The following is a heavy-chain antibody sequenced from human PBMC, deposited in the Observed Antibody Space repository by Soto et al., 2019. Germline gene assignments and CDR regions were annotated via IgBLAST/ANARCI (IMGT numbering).Heavy chain of an antibody. D-gene: IGHD2-21*02. Sequence: QVQLVQSGAEVKKPGASVKVSCKASGYTFTSYDINWVRQATGQGLEWMGWTNPNSGNTGYAQKFQGRVTMTRNTSISTAYMELSSLRSEDTAVYYCARGAPYCGGDCLNFDYWGQGTLVTVSS. CDR3: ARGAPYCGGDCLNFDY. CDR1: GYTFTSYD. V-gene: IGHV1-8*01. CDR2: TNPNSGNT. J-gene: IGHJ4*02.